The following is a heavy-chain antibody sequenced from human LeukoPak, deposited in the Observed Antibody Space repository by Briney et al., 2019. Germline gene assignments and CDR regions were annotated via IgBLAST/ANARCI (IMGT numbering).Heavy chain of an antibody. J-gene: IGHJ4*02. Sequence: PSETLSLTCTVSGGPISSHSWSWIRQPPGKGLEWIGYIHYTGSTNYNPSLKSRVTMSVDTSKNQFSLKLSSVTAADTAVDYCARDGYSGSSLFDYWGQGTLVTVSS. V-gene: IGHV4-59*11. CDR2: IHYTGST. D-gene: IGHD1-26*01. CDR3: ARDGYSGSSLFDY. CDR1: GGPISSHS.